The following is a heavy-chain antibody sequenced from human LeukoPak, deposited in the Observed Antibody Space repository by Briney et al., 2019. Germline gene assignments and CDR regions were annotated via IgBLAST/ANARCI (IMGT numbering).Heavy chain of an antibody. J-gene: IGHJ4*02. CDR2: IHVYNGNT. CDR1: GYTFTKYG. D-gene: IGHD3-16*01. V-gene: IGHV1-18*01. CDR3: ARDFDYVPDY. Sequence: ASVKVSCKASGYTFTKYGISWVRQAPGQGLEWMGWIHVYNGNTNYAQKFQDRVTLTTDTSTSTAYMELWSLRSGDTAVYYCARDFDYVPDYWGQGTLLTVSS.